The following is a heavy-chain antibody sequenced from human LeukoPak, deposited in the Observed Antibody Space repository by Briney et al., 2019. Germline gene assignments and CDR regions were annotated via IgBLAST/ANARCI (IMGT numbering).Heavy chain of an antibody. CDR1: GGSISSSSYY. CDR2: INHSGST. V-gene: IGHV4-39*07. Sequence: SETLSLTCTVSGGSISSSSYYWGWIRQPPGKGLEWIGEINHSGSTNYNPSLKSRVTISVDTSKNQFSLKLSSVTAADTAVYYCARVRCYFDYWGQGTLVTVSS. CDR3: ARVRCYFDY. J-gene: IGHJ4*02.